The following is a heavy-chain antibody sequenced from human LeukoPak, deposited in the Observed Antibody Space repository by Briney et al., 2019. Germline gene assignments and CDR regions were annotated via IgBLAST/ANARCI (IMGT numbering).Heavy chain of an antibody. CDR3: ARDGLRYFDWLLPDY. CDR2: IYYSGST. J-gene: IGHJ4*02. V-gene: IGHV4-59*02. CDR1: GGTVNGYY. D-gene: IGHD3-9*01. Sequence: SETLSLTCTVSGGTVNGYYWTWIRQPPGKGLEWLGYIYYSGSTKYNPSLTSRITISVDTSKNQFSLKLSSVTAADAAVYYCARDGLRYFDWLLPDYWGQGTLVTVSS.